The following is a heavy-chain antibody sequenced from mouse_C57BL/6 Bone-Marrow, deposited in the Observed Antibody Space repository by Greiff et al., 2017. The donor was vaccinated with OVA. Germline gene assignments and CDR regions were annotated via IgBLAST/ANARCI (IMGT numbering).Heavy chain of an antibody. Sequence: QVQLQQPGAELVKPGASVKLSCKASAYTFTSYWMQWVKQRPGQGLEWIGEIDPSDSYTNYNQKFKGKATLTVDTSSSTAYMHLSSLTSEDSAVYYCARGAYDGYYEAYWGQGTLVTVSA. CDR2: IDPSDSYT. CDR1: AYTFTSYW. D-gene: IGHD2-3*01. CDR3: ARGAYDGYYEAY. J-gene: IGHJ3*01. V-gene: IGHV1-50*01.